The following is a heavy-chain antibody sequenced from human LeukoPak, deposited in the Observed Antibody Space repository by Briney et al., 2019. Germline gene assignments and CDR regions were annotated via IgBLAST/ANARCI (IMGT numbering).Heavy chain of an antibody. CDR3: ARWGRAVAGNDYYYGMDV. Sequence: ASVKVSCKASGYTFTGYYMHWVRQAPGQGLEWMGWINPNSGGTNYAQKFQGWVTMTRDTSISTAYMELSRLRSDDTAVYYCARWGRAVAGNDYYYGMDVWGQGTTVTVSS. V-gene: IGHV1-2*04. J-gene: IGHJ6*02. CDR1: GYTFTGYY. CDR2: INPNSGGT. D-gene: IGHD6-19*01.